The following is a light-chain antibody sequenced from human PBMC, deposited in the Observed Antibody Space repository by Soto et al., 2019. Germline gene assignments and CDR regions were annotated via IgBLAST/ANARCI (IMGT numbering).Light chain of an antibody. Sequence: IVLTQSPGTLSLSPGERATLSCRASQSVSNNYLAWYQQKPGQAPGLLIFGASTRATGIPDRFSGSGSGTDFTLTISRLEPDDFAVYYCQQYGPSPSFGPGTKVDI. CDR3: QQYGPSPS. V-gene: IGKV3-20*01. CDR2: GAS. CDR1: QSVSNNY. J-gene: IGKJ3*01.